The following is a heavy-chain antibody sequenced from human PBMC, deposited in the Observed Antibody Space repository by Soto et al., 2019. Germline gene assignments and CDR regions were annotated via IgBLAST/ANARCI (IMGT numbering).Heavy chain of an antibody. CDR1: GFTFKPHA. D-gene: IGHD1-26*01. CDR3: GKDVGDYVPYYYGVDV. V-gene: IGHV3-30*18. J-gene: IGHJ6*02. Sequence: QVQLVESGGGVVQPGTSLRLSCAASGFTFKPHAMHWVRQAPGKGLEWMAVIAYDGNEKFYADSVKGRFTISRDNSKNAVYLQINTLRDEETAVYYCGKDVGDYVPYYYGVDVWGQGTTVTVSS. CDR2: IAYDGNEK.